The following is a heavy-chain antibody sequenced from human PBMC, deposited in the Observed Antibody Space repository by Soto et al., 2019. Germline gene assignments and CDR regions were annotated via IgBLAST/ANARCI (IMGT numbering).Heavy chain of an antibody. CDR1: GESFSGYY. J-gene: IGHJ6*03. Sequence: QVQLQQRGAGLLKPSETLSLTCVVDGESFSGYYWTWIRQPPGKGLEWIGEINDSGSTNHKPSPKSRVTMSIDTSKNQFSLNLRSVTAADTGVYYCAKGGRFPEARYYFLDVWGNGTTVTVSS. CDR3: AKGGRFPEARYYFLDV. V-gene: IGHV4-34*01. CDR2: INDSGST. D-gene: IGHD3-3*01.